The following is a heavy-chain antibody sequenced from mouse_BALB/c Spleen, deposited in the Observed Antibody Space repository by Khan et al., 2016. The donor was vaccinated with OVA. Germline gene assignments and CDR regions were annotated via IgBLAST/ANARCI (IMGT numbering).Heavy chain of an antibody. D-gene: IGHD2-4*01. V-gene: IGHV2-2*02. CDR2: IWSAGST. Sequence: QVQLKESGPGLVAPSQSLSITCTVSGFSLDKYSIHWIRQSPGKGLEWLGVIWSAGSTDYNAAFISRLTITKDNSRSQVFFQVNSLQPNDTAIYDCARRGYDYGRGALFAYWGQGTLVTVSA. CDR3: ARRGYDYGRGALFAY. J-gene: IGHJ3*01. CDR1: GFSLDKYS.